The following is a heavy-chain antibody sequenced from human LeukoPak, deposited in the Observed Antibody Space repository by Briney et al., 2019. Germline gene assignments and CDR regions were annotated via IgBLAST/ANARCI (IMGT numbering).Heavy chain of an antibody. CDR1: GFTVSSNY. D-gene: IGHD3-22*01. V-gene: IGHV3-66*01. J-gene: IGHJ4*02. CDR2: IYSGGST. CDR3: AREAYDSSGYYPY. Sequence: GGSLRLSCAASGFTVSSNYMSWVRQAPGKGLEWVSVIYSGGSTYYADPVKGRFTISRDNSKNTLYLQMNSLRAEDTAVYYCAREAYDSSGYYPYWGQGTLVTVSS.